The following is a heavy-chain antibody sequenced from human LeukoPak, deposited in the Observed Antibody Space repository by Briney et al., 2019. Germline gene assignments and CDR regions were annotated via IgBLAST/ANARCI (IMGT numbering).Heavy chain of an antibody. CDR2: ISPSSTTM. CDR3: ARETPYSNTWTDFDS. J-gene: IGHJ4*02. CDR1: GFTFSRYG. D-gene: IGHD6-13*01. Sequence: GGSLRLSCAASGFTFSRYGMHWVRQAPGKGLNWVSYISPSSTTMYYADSVTGRFIISRDNAKNSLYLQMNRLRVEDTAVYYCARETPYSNTWTDFDSWGQGTLVTVSS. V-gene: IGHV3-48*01.